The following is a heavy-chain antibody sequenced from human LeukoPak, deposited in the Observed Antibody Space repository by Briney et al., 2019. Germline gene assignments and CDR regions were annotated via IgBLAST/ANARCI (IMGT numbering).Heavy chain of an antibody. CDR2: ISWNSGSI. J-gene: IGHJ1*01. CDR3: AKDTAYYYDSKKYFQH. CDR1: GFTFDDHA. Sequence: GGSLRLSCAASGFTFDDHAMHWVRQAPGKGLEWVSGISWNSGSIGYADSVKGRFTISRDNAKNSLYLQMNSLRAEDTALYYCAKDTAYYYDSKKYFQHWGQGTLVTVSS. V-gene: IGHV3-9*01. D-gene: IGHD3-22*01.